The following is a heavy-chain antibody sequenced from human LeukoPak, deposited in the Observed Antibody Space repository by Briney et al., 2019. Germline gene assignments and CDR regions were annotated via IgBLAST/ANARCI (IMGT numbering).Heavy chain of an antibody. CDR3: AKTGTVRGVTPYYFDY. V-gene: IGHV3-23*01. CDR2: ISGSGGST. D-gene: IGHD3-10*01. Sequence: GGSLRLSCAASGFTFSSYAMSWVRQAPGKGLEWVSAISGSGGSTYYADSVKGRFAISRDNSKNTLYLQMNSLRAEDTAVYYCAKTGTVRGVTPYYFDYWGQGTLVTVSS. J-gene: IGHJ4*02. CDR1: GFTFSSYA.